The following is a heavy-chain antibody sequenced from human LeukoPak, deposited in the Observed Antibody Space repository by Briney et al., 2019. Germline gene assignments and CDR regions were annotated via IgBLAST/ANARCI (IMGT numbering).Heavy chain of an antibody. D-gene: IGHD3-3*01. CDR1: GGTFSSYA. Sequence: SVKVSFKASGGTFSSYAISWVRQAPGQGLEWMAGIIPMFGTANYAQEFQGRVTITAEESTSTAYMELSSLRSEDTAVYYCARDSITIFGVVTPRRFYFDYWGQGTLVTVSS. V-gene: IGHV1-69*01. J-gene: IGHJ4*02. CDR2: IIPMFGTA. CDR3: ARDSITIFGVVTPRRFYFDY.